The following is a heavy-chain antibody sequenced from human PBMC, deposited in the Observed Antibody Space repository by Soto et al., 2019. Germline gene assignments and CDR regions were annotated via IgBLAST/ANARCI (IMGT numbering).Heavy chain of an antibody. D-gene: IGHD4-17*01. CDR1: GFIFRNYA. V-gene: IGHV3-23*01. Sequence: VQVLESGGGLVQPGGSLRLSCAASGFIFRNYAMMWVRQAPGKGLEWVQAMTADGGDARYADSVRGRLTISRDNSKSTLYLQMNGLRAEDTAVYYCSKDPNGDYIGAFDFWGQGILVTVSS. CDR2: MTADGGDA. J-gene: IGHJ3*01. CDR3: SKDPNGDYIGAFDF.